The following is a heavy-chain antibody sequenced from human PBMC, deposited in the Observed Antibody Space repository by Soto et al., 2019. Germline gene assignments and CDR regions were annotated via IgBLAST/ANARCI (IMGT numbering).Heavy chain of an antibody. V-gene: IGHV2-5*01. Sequence: SGPRLSNPTQPLTLTCTFSGFSLSTSGVGVGWLRQPPRTALEWLALTDSNDDKRYSPAQKSRLTITKDTSKNQVVLTMTNRDPVDTDTYYCAHSRVTQQLVPYYYYYGMDVWGQGTTGTVS. CDR3: AHSRVTQQLVPYYYYYGMDV. D-gene: IGHD6-13*01. J-gene: IGHJ6*02. CDR1: GFSLSTSGVG. CDR2: TDSNDDK.